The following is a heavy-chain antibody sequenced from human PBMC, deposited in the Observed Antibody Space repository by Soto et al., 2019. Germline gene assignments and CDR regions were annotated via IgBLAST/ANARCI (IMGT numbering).Heavy chain of an antibody. J-gene: IGHJ4*02. CDR3: ASSVNSWEPLNR. CDR2: ISSSSAYT. Sequence: QLELVESGGGLVKPGGSLSLSCAASTFSFSDYYMSWIRQAPGKGLEWLSYISSSSAYTDYADSVKGRFTISRDNAKNSLYLQMNSLRAEDTAIYYCASSVNSWEPLNRWGQGTLVTVSS. CDR1: TFSFSDYY. D-gene: IGHD1-1*01. V-gene: IGHV3-11*05.